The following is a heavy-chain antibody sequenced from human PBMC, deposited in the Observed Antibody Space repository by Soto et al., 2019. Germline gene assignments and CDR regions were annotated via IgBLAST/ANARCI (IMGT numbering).Heavy chain of an antibody. CDR1: GGSLSSGPYY. J-gene: IGHJ6*02. V-gene: IGHV4-39*01. CDR3: ARLHGYCISSSCHGHYAMDV. Sequence: SETLSLTCTVAGGSLSSGPYYWGWIRQPPGKGLEWIGNIFYRGNTYYNPSLTSRVTISVDTSKNQFSLKVTSVTAADTAVYYCARLHGYCISSSCHGHYAMDVWGQGTMVTVSS. CDR2: IFYRGNT. D-gene: IGHD2-2*01.